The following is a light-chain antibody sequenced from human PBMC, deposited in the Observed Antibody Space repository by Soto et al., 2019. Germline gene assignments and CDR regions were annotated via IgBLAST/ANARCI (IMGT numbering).Light chain of an antibody. V-gene: IGLV1-40*01. J-gene: IGLJ1*01. CDR2: ENN. CDR3: QSYDSSLSGYV. CDR1: SSNIGAGYE. Sequence: QSVLTQPHSVSEAPGQRVTISCTGSSSNIGAGYEAHWYQQVPGTAPKLLIYENNNLPSGGPGRFSGFKSGTTASPAITVLQAEHEAEYYCQSYDSSLSGYVFGNGTKVTVL.